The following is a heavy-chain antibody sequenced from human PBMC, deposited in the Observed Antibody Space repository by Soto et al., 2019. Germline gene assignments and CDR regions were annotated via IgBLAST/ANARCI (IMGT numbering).Heavy chain of an antibody. Sequence: SETLSLTCTVSGGSISSYYWSWIRQPPGKGLEWIGYIYYSGSTNYNPSLKSRVTISVDTSKNQFSLKLSSVTAADTAVYYCAGGALVAARPGEFDYWGQGTLVTVSS. CDR3: AGGALVAARPGEFDY. CDR1: GGSISSYY. J-gene: IGHJ4*02. V-gene: IGHV4-59*08. CDR2: IYYSGST. D-gene: IGHD6-6*01.